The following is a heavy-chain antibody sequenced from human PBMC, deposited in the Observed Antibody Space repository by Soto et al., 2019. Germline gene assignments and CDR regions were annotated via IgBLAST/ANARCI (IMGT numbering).Heavy chain of an antibody. J-gene: IGHJ6*02. CDR3: ARVKMTAVTLKYYYGLDV. CDR1: GYSFSTYW. Sequence: GESLKISCRGSGYSFSTYWIGWVRQMPGKGLEWVGIIYPRDSDTRYSPSFQGQVAISADKSISTAYLQWSSLKASDTATYYCARVKMTAVTLKYYYGLDVWGQGTTVTVSS. CDR2: IYPRDSDT. V-gene: IGHV5-51*01. D-gene: IGHD4-17*01.